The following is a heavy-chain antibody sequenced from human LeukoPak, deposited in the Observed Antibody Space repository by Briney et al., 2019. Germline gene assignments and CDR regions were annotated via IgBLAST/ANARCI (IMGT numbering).Heavy chain of an antibody. D-gene: IGHD5-18*01. V-gene: IGHV3-23*01. CDR3: AKDLRGYSYGLRNNWFDP. CDR2: ISGSGGST. CDR1: GFTFSSYA. Sequence: GESLRLSCAASGFTFSSYAMSWVRQAPGKGLEWVSAISGSGGSTYYADSVKGRFTISRDNSKNTLYLQMNSLRAEDTAVYYCAKDLRGYSYGLRNNWFDPWGQGTLVTVSS. J-gene: IGHJ5*02.